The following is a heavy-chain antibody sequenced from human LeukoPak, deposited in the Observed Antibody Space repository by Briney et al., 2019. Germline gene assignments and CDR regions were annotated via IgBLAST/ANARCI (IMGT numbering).Heavy chain of an antibody. V-gene: IGHV4-34*01. D-gene: IGHD3-16*02. CDR2: INDSGST. Sequence: PSETLSLTCAVYGESFSGYYRSWIRQPPGKGLEWIGEINDSGSTNYNPSLKSRVTISVDTSKNQFSLKLSSVTAADTAVYYCARGKDYDYVGGSYRSFDYWGQGSLVTVSS. CDR1: GESFSGYY. J-gene: IGHJ4*02. CDR3: ARGKDYDYVGGSYRSFDY.